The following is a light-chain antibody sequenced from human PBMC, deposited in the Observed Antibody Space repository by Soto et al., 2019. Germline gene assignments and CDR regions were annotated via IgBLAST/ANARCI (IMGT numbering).Light chain of an antibody. V-gene: IGKV3-20*01. CDR2: DVS. J-gene: IGKJ1*01. CDR1: HSVSSNY. Sequence: EIVLTQSPGTLSLSPGERATLSCRSSHSVSSNYLAWYQQQPGQAPRLLMYDVSRRATGIPDRFSGSGSGTDFTLTISRLEPVDFAVYYCQQYGISPTFRQGTKVEIK. CDR3: QQYGISPT.